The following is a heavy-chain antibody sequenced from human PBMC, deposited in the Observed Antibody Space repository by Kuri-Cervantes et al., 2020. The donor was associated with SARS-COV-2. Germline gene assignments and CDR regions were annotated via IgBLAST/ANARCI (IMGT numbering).Heavy chain of an antibody. J-gene: IGHJ5*02. D-gene: IGHD2-2*01. Sequence: SETLSLTCTVSGGSITSSSYYWGWIRQHPGKDLEWIGYIYYSGSTYYNPSLKSRVTISVDTSKNQFSLKLRSVTAADTAVYSCSRSFGPYCSSTSCYSGGGWFDPLCQGTLVNVSS. CDR2: IYYSGST. CDR1: GGSITSSSYY. V-gene: IGHV4-31*03. CDR3: SRSFGPYCSSTSCYSGGGWFDP.